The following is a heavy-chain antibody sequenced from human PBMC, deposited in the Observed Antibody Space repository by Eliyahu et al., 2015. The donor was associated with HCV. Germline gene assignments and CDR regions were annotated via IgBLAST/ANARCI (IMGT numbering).Heavy chain of an antibody. CDR2: IIPIFGTA. CDR1: GGTFXSYA. Sequence: QVQLVQSGAEVKMPGSSVKVSCKASGGTFXSYAISWVRQAPGQGLEWMGGIIPIFGTASYAQKFQGRVTITADESTSTAYMELSSLRSEDTAVYYCARGPQLVQFYNYGMDVWGQGTTVTVSS. J-gene: IGHJ6*02. D-gene: IGHD6-13*01. V-gene: IGHV1-69*01. CDR3: ARGPQLVQFYNYGMDV.